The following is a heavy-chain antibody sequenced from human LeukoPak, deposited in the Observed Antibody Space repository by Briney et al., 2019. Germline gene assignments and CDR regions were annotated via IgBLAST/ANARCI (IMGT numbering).Heavy chain of an antibody. D-gene: IGHD2-2*01. V-gene: IGHV1-69*13. J-gene: IGHJ4*02. Sequence: SAKVSCKASGGTFSSYAISWVRQAPGQGLEWMGGIIPIFGTANYAQKFQGRVTITADESTSTAYMELSSLRSEDTAVYYCARGALGYCSSTSCHEGSFDYWGQGTLVTVSS. CDR2: IIPIFGTA. CDR1: GGTFSSYA. CDR3: ARGALGYCSSTSCHEGSFDY.